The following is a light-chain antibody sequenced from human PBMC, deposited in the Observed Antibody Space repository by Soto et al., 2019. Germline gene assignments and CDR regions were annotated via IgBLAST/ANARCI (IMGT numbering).Light chain of an antibody. J-gene: IGLJ1*01. V-gene: IGLV2-23*02. CDR1: SSDVGSYNL. Sequence: QSVLTQPASVSGSPGQSITISCTGTSSDVGSYNLVSWYQQHPGKAPKLMIYEVSKRPPGVSNRFSGSKSGNTASLTISGLQAEDEADYYCCSYAGSSTFWVFGTGTKVTVL. CDR2: EVS. CDR3: CSYAGSSTFWV.